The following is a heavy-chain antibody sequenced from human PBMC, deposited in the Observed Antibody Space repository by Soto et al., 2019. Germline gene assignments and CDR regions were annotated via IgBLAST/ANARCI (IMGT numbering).Heavy chain of an antibody. CDR3: ARNTMVRGVID. CDR1: GVSISSYY. J-gene: IGHJ4*02. Sequence: SETLSLACAVSGVSISSYYWSWIRQPPGKGLEWIGYIYYSGSTNYNPSLKSRVTISVDTSKNQFSLKLSSVTAADTAVYYCARNTMVRGVIDWGQGTLVTVSS. D-gene: IGHD3-10*01. V-gene: IGHV4-59*01. CDR2: IYYSGST.